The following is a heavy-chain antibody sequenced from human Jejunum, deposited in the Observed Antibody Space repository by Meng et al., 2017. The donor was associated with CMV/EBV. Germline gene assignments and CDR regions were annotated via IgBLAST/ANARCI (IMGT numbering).Heavy chain of an antibody. CDR2: IIPIFGTA. CDR1: YA. Sequence: YAIRWVRQAPGQRLEWLGGIIPIFGTANCAQKFQGRVTITTDESTSTAYMELSSLRSEDTAVYYCARESSSRYCSSTSCSNWFDPWGQGTLVTVSS. J-gene: IGHJ5*02. V-gene: IGHV1-69*05. D-gene: IGHD2-2*01. CDR3: ARESSSRYCSSTSCSNWFDP.